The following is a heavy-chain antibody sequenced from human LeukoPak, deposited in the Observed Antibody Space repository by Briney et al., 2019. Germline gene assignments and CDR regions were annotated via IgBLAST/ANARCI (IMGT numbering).Heavy chain of an antibody. J-gene: IGHJ3*02. D-gene: IGHD1-14*01. V-gene: IGHV4-59*10. Sequence: SETLSLTCAVYGGSFSGYYWSWIRQPPGKGLEWIGRIYTSGSTNYNPSLKSRVTMSVDTSKNQFSLKLSSVTAADTAVYYCARDNQPGPDAFDIWGQGTMVTVSS. CDR3: ARDNQPGPDAFDI. CDR1: GGSFSGYY. CDR2: IYTSGST.